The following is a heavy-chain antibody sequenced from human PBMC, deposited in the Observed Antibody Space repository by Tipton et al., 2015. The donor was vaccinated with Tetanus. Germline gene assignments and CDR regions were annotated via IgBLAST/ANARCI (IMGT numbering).Heavy chain of an antibody. CDR3: ARAHWRDGVCNFDL. J-gene: IGHJ4*02. Sequence: EVQLVQFGGEVKKPGESLKISCKGSGYIFTNYWIGWVRQKPGKGLEGMGVIYPGDSDTRYSPSFQGRVTSAVEKTINTACLQWSGLKASEASMFYCARAHWRDGVCNFDLWGQGALVTVAS. CDR2: IYPGDSDT. V-gene: IGHV5-51*01. D-gene: IGHD3-3*01. CDR1: GYIFTNYW.